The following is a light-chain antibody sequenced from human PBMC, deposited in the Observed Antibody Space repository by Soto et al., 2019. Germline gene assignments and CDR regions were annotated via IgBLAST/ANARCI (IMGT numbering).Light chain of an antibody. Sequence: DIQMTQSPSTLSASVGDRVTITCRASQSISNWLARYQHKPGKAPKLLIYDVSILASGVSSRFSGSGSGTEFTLTISSLQPDDFATFYCQQYDTYSRTFGQGTKLEIK. V-gene: IGKV1-5*01. CDR1: QSISNW. J-gene: IGKJ2*02. CDR2: DVS. CDR3: QQYDTYSRT.